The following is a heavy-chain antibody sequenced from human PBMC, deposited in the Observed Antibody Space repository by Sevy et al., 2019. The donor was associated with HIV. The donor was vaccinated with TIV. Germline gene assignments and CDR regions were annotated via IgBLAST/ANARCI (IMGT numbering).Heavy chain of an antibody. D-gene: IGHD1-26*01. J-gene: IGHJ3*02. V-gene: IGHV3-11*06. CDR2: ISSSSSYT. Sequence: GGSLRLSCAASGFTFSDYYMSWIRQAPGKGLEWVSYISSSSSYTNYADSVKGRFTISRDNAKNSLYLQMNSLRAEDTAVYYCARDAISGSYNARHYDAFDIWGQGTMVTVSS. CDR3: ARDAISGSYNARHYDAFDI. CDR1: GFTFSDYY.